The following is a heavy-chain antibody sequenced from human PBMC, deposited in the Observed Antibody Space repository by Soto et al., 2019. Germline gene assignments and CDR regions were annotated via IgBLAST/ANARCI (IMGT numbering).Heavy chain of an antibody. J-gene: IGHJ6*02. D-gene: IGHD5-18*01. CDR2: IDPSDSYT. CDR1: GYSFTSYW. Sequence: GESLKISCKGSGYSFTSYWISWVRQMPGKGLEWMGRIDPSDSYTNYSPSFQGHVTISTDKSINTAYLQWSSLKASDTATYYCARRAAVDTAVGMDVWGQGTTVTVSS. V-gene: IGHV5-10-1*01. CDR3: ARRAAVDTAVGMDV.